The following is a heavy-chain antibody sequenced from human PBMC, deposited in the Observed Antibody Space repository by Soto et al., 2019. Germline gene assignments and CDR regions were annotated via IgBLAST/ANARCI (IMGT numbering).Heavy chain of an antibody. V-gene: IGHV3-74*01. CDR3: ARDWIVVVPAAPRPLYYYYYGMDV. D-gene: IGHD2-2*01. CDR2: VNGDGSGA. Sequence: PGGSLRLSCVVSGFTFSNYWMHWVRQAPGKGLVWVSRVNGDGSGAIYADSVKGRFTVSRDNAKNTLYLQMNSLRAEDTAVYYCARDWIVVVPAAPRPLYYYYYGMDVWGQGTTVTVSS. J-gene: IGHJ6*02. CDR1: GFTFSNYW.